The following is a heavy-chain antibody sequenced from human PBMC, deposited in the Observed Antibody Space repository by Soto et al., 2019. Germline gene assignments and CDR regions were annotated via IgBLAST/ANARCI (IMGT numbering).Heavy chain of an antibody. D-gene: IGHD2-15*01. CDR2: IWYDGSNK. CDR3: ARDETVRTPNRVGAFDI. Sequence: PGGSLRLSCAASGFTFSSYGMHWVRQAPGKGLEWVAVIWYDGSNKYYADSVKGRFTISRDNSKNTLYLQMNSLRAEDTAVYYCARDETVRTPNRVGAFDIWGQGTMVTVTS. J-gene: IGHJ3*02. V-gene: IGHV3-33*01. CDR1: GFTFSSYG.